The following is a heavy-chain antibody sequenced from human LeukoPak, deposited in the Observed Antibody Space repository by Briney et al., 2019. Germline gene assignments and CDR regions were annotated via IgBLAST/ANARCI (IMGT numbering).Heavy chain of an antibody. CDR2: ISAYNGNT. CDR3: ARAPVYYHDSSGYYYRY. CDR1: GYTFTSYG. D-gene: IGHD3-22*01. V-gene: IGHV1-18*01. J-gene: IGHJ4*02. Sequence: ASVKVSCKASGYTFTSYGISWVRQAPGQGLEWMGWISAYNGNTNYAQKLQGRVTMTTDTSTSTAYMELRSLRSDDTAVYYCARAPVYYHDSSGYYYRYWGQGTLVTVSS.